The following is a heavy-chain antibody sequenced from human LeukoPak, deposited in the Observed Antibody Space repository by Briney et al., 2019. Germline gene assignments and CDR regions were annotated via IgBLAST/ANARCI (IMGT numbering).Heavy chain of an antibody. J-gene: IGHJ4*02. CDR3: ARKYCSGGDCYSNY. CDR2: IYYSGST. V-gene: IGHV4-31*03. Sequence: SQTPSLTCTVSGGSISSGGYYWSWIRQHPGKGLEWIGYIYYSGSTYYNPSLKSRVTISVDTSKNQFSLKLSSVTAADTAMYYCARKYCSGGDCYSNYWGQGTLVTVSS. CDR1: GGSISSGGYY. D-gene: IGHD2-15*01.